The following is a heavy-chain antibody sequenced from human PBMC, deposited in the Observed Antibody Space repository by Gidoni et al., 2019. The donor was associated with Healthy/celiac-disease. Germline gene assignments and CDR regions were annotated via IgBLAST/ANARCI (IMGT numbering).Heavy chain of an antibody. CDR2: INPSGGST. J-gene: IGHJ4*02. CDR3: ARVPPRSSGYYYGCGY. D-gene: IGHD3-22*01. V-gene: IGHV1-46*03. CDR1: GYTFTTYY. Sequence: QLPMLPSGAAVTKPGASVKVSCQASGYTFTTYYMHWVRQAPGQGLEWRGIINPSGGSTSYAQKFQGRVTMTRDTSTSTVYMELSSLRSEDTAVYYCARVPPRSSGYYYGCGYWGQGTLVTVSS.